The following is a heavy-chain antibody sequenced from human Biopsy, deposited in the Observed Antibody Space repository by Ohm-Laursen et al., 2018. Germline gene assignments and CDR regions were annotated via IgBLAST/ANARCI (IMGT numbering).Heavy chain of an antibody. J-gene: IGHJ5*02. Sequence: ASVKVSCKTSGYTFTDYFVHWVRQAPGQGLEWMGRIDTINGDTRSAQKFQGRVTMTRDTSISTAYMELSRLTSDGTAVYYCARERDPWGQGTLVTVSS. CDR2: IDTINGDT. V-gene: IGHV1-2*02. CDR3: ARERDP. CDR1: GYTFTDYF.